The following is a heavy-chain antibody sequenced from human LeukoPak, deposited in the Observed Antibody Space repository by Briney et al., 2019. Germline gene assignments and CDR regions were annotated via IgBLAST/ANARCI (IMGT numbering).Heavy chain of an antibody. CDR1: GFTFSSYA. J-gene: IGHJ4*02. Sequence: PGGSLRLSCAASGFTFSSYAMHWVRQAPGKGLEWVAVISYDGSNKYYADSVKGRFTISRDNSKNTLYLQMNSLRAEDTAVYYCARVEGHGYNLFDYWGQGTLVTVSS. CDR3: ARVEGHGYNLFDY. V-gene: IGHV3-30*01. CDR2: ISYDGSNK. D-gene: IGHD5-24*01.